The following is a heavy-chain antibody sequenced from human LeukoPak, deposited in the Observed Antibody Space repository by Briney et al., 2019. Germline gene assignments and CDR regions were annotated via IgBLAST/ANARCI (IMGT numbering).Heavy chain of an antibody. Sequence: GGSLRLSCAASGFTFSSYSMSWVRQAPGKGLEWVSSISSSSSYIYYADSVKGRFTISRDNAKNSLYLQMNSLRAEDTAVYYCASSGPPPYYFDYWGQGTLVTVSS. V-gene: IGHV3-21*01. CDR3: ASSGPPPYYFDY. J-gene: IGHJ4*02. CDR1: GFTFSSYS. D-gene: IGHD6-19*01. CDR2: ISSSSSYI.